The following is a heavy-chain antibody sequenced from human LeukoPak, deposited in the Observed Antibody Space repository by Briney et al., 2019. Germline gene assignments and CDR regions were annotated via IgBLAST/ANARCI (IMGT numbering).Heavy chain of an antibody. J-gene: IGHJ2*01. CDR1: GFTFSSNY. CDR3: AKDDIAAGYFDL. D-gene: IGHD6-25*01. V-gene: IGHV3-23*01. Sequence: GGSLRLSCAASGFTFSSNYMSWVRQAPGKGLEWVSAISGSGGSTYYADSVKGRFTISRDNSKNTLYLQMNSLRAEDTAVYYCAKDDIAAGYFDLWGRGTLVTVSS. CDR2: ISGSGGST.